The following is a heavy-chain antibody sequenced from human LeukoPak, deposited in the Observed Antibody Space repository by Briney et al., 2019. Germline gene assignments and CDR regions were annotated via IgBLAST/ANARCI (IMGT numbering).Heavy chain of an antibody. CDR2: INPNSGGT. V-gene: IGHV1-2*02. J-gene: IGHJ4*02. CDR1: GYTFIGYY. CDR3: ARDVDTAMVPDY. Sequence: ASVKVSCKASGYTFIGYYMHWVRQAPGQGLEWMGWINPNSGGTNYAQKFQGRVTMTRDTSISTAYMELSRLRSDDTAVYYCARDVDTAMVPDYWGQGTLVTVSS. D-gene: IGHD5-18*01.